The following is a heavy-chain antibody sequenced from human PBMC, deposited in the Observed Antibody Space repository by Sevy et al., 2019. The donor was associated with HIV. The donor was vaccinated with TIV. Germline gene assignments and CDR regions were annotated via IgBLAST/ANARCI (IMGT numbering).Heavy chain of an antibody. CDR2: ISGFGDKT. Sequence: GGSLRISCAVSGVTFSDYAMSWVRQAPGKGLEWVSFISGFGDKTYYADSVRGRFTISRDNSKNTLHLQMNSLRAEDTAVYYCAKAGGINWFYYYYGMDVWGQGTTVTVSS. CDR3: AKAGGINWFYYYYGMDV. CDR1: GVTFSDYA. J-gene: IGHJ6*02. V-gene: IGHV3-23*01. D-gene: IGHD1-1*01.